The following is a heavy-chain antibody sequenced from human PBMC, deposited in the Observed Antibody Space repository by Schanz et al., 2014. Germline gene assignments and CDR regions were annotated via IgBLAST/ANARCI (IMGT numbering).Heavy chain of an antibody. D-gene: IGHD2-21*01. CDR3: ARDEGRDGYNLAFDV. V-gene: IGHV3-33*01. Sequence: QVQLVESGGGVVQPGRSLRLSCAASGFNFSSYGMHWVRQAPGKGLEWVAVMWYDGINKYYADSVKGRFTISRDSSKNTLFLQMNSLRADDTAIYFCARDEGRDGYNLAFDVWGQGTLVTVSS. CDR1: GFNFSSYG. CDR2: MWYDGINK. J-gene: IGHJ3*01.